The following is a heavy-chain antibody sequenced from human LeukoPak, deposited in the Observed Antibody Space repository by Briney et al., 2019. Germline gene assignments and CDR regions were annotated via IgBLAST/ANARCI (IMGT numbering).Heavy chain of an antibody. CDR2: TYYRSKWHN. CDR3: VRSRGDLDY. D-gene: IGHD3-10*01. V-gene: IGHV6-1*01. CDR1: GDSVSSNSAA. Sequence: SQTLLLTCAISGDSVSSNSAAWNWIRQSPARGLEWLGRTYYRSKWHNDYAPSVKSRITINPDTSKNQFSLQANSMTPEDTAVYYCVRSRGDLDYWGQGTLVTVSS. J-gene: IGHJ4*02.